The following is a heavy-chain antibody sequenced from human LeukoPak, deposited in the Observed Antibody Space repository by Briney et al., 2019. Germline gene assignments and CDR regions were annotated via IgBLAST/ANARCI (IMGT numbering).Heavy chain of an antibody. CDR1: GFTFANIG. Sequence: GGSLTPACAADGFTFANIGISWVRQAPGKGLEWVSFISNSAGSTFYADSVKGRFTISRDNSNNTLYLQMNSLRAEDTAVYYCAKRSSGSGYSLGYNDYWGQGTLVTVSS. J-gene: IGHJ4*02. D-gene: IGHD3-10*01. V-gene: IGHV3-23*01. CDR2: ISNSAGST. CDR3: AKRSSGSGYSLGYNDY.